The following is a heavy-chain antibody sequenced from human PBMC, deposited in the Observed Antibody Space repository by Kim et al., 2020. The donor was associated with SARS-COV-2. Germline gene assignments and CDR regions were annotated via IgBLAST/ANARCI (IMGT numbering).Heavy chain of an antibody. CDR2: INSDGSSI. D-gene: IGHD2-15*01. J-gene: IGHJ6*02. Sequence: GGSLRLSCEASGIILNSYWMHWVRQTPGKGLEWVSRINSDGSSIAYADSVKGRFTISRDNIRNTLSLQMSILRAEDTAVYYCAREKCTVPTVFSSCMDVWGQGTTVTVSS. CDR3: AREKCTVPTVFSSCMDV. CDR1: GIILNSYW. V-gene: IGHV3-74*03.